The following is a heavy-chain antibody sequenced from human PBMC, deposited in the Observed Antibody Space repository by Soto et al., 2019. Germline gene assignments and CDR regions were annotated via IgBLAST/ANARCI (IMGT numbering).Heavy chain of an antibody. CDR2: IKQDGSEK. Sequence: EVQLVESGGGLVQPGGSLRLSCAASGFTFSDSWMDWVRQAPGKGPEWVANIKQDGSEKNYVDSVKGRFIISRDNAKNSLYLQMNSLRAEDTALYYCASLGRHGWGQGTTVTVSS. CDR1: GFTFSDSW. D-gene: IGHD3-16*01. V-gene: IGHV3-7*01. J-gene: IGHJ6*02. CDR3: ASLGRHG.